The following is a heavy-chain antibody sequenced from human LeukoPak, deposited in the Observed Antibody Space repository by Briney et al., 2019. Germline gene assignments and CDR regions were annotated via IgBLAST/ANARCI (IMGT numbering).Heavy chain of an antibody. CDR1: GFTFSSYS. D-gene: IGHD2-15*01. CDR3: ARDYCSGVSCYYFDY. J-gene: IGHJ4*02. CDR2: ISRSSSYR. Sequence: GGSLRLSCAASGFTFSSYSMNWVRQAPGKGLEWVSSISRSSSYRYYADSVKGRFTISRDNDKNSLYLQMNSLRAEDTAVYYCARDYCSGVSCYYFDYWGQGTLVTVSS. V-gene: IGHV3-21*01.